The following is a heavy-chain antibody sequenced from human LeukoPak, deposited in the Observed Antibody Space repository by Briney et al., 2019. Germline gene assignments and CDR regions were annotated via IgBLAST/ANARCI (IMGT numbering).Heavy chain of an antibody. CDR1: GYTFTSYG. V-gene: IGHV1-18*01. J-gene: IGHJ4*02. Sequence: ASVKVSCKASGYTFTSYGISWVRQAPGQGLEWMGWISAYNGNTNYAQKLQGRVTMTTDTSTSTAYMELRSLRSDDTAVYYCAGGYDILTGYSDLDYWGQGTLVTVSS. CDR2: ISAYNGNT. D-gene: IGHD3-9*01. CDR3: AGGYDILTGYSDLDY.